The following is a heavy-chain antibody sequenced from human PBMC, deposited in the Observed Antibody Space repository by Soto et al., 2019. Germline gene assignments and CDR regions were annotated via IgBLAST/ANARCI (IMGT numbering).Heavy chain of an antibody. V-gene: IGHV4-38-2*01. J-gene: IGHJ4*02. CDR1: GYSISSGYY. CDR2: IYHSGSI. CDR3: ARGYSSGPLYYFDY. D-gene: IGHD5-18*01. Sequence: SETLSLTCAVSGYSISSGYYWGWIRQPPGKGLEWIGSIYHSGSIYYNPSLKSRVTISVDTSKNQFSLKLSSVTAADTAVYYCARGYSSGPLYYFDYWGQGTLVTVSS.